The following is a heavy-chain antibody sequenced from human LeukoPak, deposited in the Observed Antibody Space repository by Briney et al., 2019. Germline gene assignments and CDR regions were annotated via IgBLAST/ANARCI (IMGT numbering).Heavy chain of an antibody. Sequence: GGSLRLSCAASGFSFSSSHMNWVRQAPGKGLEWVSSITSSSSYIYYADSVKGRFTISRDNAKNLLSLQVISLRAEDTAVYYCARGPSIAARYDAFDIWGQGTMVTVSS. CDR3: ARGPSIAARYDAFDI. V-gene: IGHV3-21*01. J-gene: IGHJ3*02. CDR1: GFSFSSSH. CDR2: ITSSSSYI. D-gene: IGHD6-6*01.